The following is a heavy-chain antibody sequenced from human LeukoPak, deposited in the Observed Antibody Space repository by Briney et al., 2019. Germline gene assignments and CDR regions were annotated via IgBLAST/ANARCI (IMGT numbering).Heavy chain of an antibody. D-gene: IGHD3-3*01. CDR2: IYYSGST. Sequence: SETLSLTCTVSGGSISSYYWSWIRQPPGKGLEWIGYIYYSGSTNYNPSLKSRATISVDTSKNQFSLKLSSVTAADTAVYYCARGRLFWSGLDYWGQGTLVTVSS. J-gene: IGHJ4*02. CDR3: ARGRLFWSGLDY. CDR1: GGSISSYY. V-gene: IGHV4-59*01.